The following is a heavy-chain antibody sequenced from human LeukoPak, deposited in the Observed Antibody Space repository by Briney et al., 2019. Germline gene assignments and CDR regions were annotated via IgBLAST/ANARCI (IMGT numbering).Heavy chain of an antibody. CDR2: ISSSGSTI. V-gene: IGHV3-11*01. D-gene: IGHD3-3*01. CDR1: GFTFSDYY. J-gene: IGHJ6*02. Sequence: GGSLRLSCAASGFTFSDYYMSWIRQAPGKGLEWVSYISSSGSTIYYADSVKGRFTISRDNAKNSLYLQMNSLRAEDTAVYYCAGGRYDFWSGMGVKYYYHGMDVWGQGTTVTVSS. CDR3: AGGRYDFWSGMGVKYYYHGMDV.